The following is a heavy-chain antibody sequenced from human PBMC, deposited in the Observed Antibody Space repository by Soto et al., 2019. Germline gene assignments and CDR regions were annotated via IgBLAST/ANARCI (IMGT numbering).Heavy chain of an antibody. CDR3: ARDIRLYGSGSYYNEMNY. CDR1: GYTFTSYA. J-gene: IGHJ4*02. CDR2: INAGNGNT. V-gene: IGHV1-3*01. D-gene: IGHD3-10*01. Sequence: QVQLVQSGAEVKKPGASVKVSCKASGYTFTSYAMHWVRQAPGQRLEWMGWINAGNGNTKYSQKFQGRVTITRDTSASTAYMELSSLRSEDTAVYYCARDIRLYGSGSYYNEMNYWGQGTLVTVSS.